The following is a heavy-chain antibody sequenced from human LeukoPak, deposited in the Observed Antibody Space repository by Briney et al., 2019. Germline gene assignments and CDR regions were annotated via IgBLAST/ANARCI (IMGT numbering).Heavy chain of an antibody. D-gene: IGHD5-12*01. Sequence: RGESLKISCEASGYSFTIYWIIWVRQMPGKGLECMGRIDPSDSDTSYSPSLQGHVTMSVDRSIDTAYLEWSSLKPSDTATYFCARLLGNSGSYARFGHWGQGTPVTVSS. CDR1: GYSFTIYW. J-gene: IGHJ4*02. CDR2: IDPSDSDT. CDR3: ARLLGNSGSYARFGH. V-gene: IGHV5-10-1*01.